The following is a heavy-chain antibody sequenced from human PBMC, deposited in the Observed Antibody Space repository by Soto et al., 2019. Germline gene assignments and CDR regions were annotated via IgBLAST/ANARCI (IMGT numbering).Heavy chain of an antibody. Sequence: VQLVKSGAEMKKPGSSVKVSCQSSGGTFNTYAMNWVRQAPGQGPEWMGDISPMFGAANYAPKFQGRVTITAANSTGTSYMQLSSLTSEDTALYFCAREVQVHTPAFVYWGQGTLVTVSS. CDR3: AREVQVHTPAFVY. CDR1: GGTFNTYA. D-gene: IGHD3-10*01. V-gene: IGHV1-69*06. J-gene: IGHJ4*02. CDR2: ISPMFGAA.